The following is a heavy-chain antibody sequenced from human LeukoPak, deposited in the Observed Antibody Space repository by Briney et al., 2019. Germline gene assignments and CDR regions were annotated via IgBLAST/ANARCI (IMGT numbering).Heavy chain of an antibody. Sequence: PGGSLRLSCAASGFTFSSYAMSWVRQAPGKGLVWVSRINSEGGLISYADSVKGRFTIYRDNAKNTLYLQMNSLTAEDTAMYYCTRAAEQRPIDYWGQGTLVTVSS. D-gene: IGHD6-25*01. CDR3: TRAAEQRPIDY. V-gene: IGHV3-74*01. J-gene: IGHJ4*02. CDR1: GFTFSSYA. CDR2: INSEGGLI.